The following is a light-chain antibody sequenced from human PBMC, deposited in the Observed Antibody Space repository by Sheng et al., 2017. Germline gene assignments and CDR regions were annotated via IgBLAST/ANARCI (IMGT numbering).Light chain of an antibody. J-gene: IGLJ3*02. CDR2: NTY. CDR3: LLYVGSGIWV. V-gene: IGLV8-61*01. Sequence: QTVVTQESSFSVSPGGTVTLTCGLSSGSVSTSNYPSWYQQTPGQAPHTLIYNTYTRSSGVPDRFSGSILGKKAALTITGAQADDESDYYCLLYVGSGIWVFGGGTKLTVL. CDR1: SGSVSTSNY.